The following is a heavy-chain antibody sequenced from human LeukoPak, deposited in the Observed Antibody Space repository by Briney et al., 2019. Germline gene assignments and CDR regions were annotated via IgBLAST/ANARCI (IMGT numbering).Heavy chain of an antibody. J-gene: IGHJ4*02. CDR3: AKEISGANSGTY. Sequence: GGSLRLSCAASGFTFSSDAMTWVRQAPGKGLEWVSGISAGGGSAFYADSVKGRFTISRDNSRNTLYLQMSRLRAEDTAVYYCAKEISGANSGTYWGQGTLVTVSS. CDR2: ISAGGGSA. CDR1: GFTFSSDA. V-gene: IGHV3-23*01. D-gene: IGHD4-23*01.